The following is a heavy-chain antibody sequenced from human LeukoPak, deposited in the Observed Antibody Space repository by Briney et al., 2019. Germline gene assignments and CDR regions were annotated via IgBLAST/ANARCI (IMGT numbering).Heavy chain of an antibody. CDR2: IKQDGSEK. CDR1: GLSFGDYG. Sequence: GGSLRLSCVGSGLSFGDYGMNWVRQAPGKGLEWVANIKQDGSEKYYVDSVKGRFTISRDNAKNSLYLQMNSLRAEDTAVYYCARGSSYYDFWSGYYLPGYYYYMDVWGKGTTVTVSS. J-gene: IGHJ6*03. D-gene: IGHD3-3*01. CDR3: ARGSSYYDFWSGYYLPGYYYYMDV. V-gene: IGHV3-7*01.